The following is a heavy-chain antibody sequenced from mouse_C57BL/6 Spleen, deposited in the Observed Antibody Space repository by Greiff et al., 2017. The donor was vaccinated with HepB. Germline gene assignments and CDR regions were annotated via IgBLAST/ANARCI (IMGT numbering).Heavy chain of an antibody. CDR2: INYDGSST. Sequence: EVKVVESEGGLVQPGSSMKLSCTASGFTFSDYYMAWVRQVPEKGLEWVANINYDGSSTYYLDSLKSRFIISRDNAKNILYLQMSSLKSEDTATYYCARTTATVGFDYWGQGTTLTVSS. V-gene: IGHV5-16*01. J-gene: IGHJ2*01. CDR1: GFTFSDYY. D-gene: IGHD1-1*01. CDR3: ARTTATVGFDY.